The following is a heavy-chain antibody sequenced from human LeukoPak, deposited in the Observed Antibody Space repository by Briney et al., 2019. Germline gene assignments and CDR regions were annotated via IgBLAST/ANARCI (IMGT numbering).Heavy chain of an antibody. J-gene: IGHJ3*02. Sequence: GGSLRLSCAASGFTFSGYAMSWVRQAPGRGLEWISHISSSGSTIYYADSVKGRFTISRDNAKNSLYLQMNSLRAEDTAVYYCARVDSSSWYAGGAFDIWGQGTMVTVSS. CDR3: ARVDSSSWYAGGAFDI. CDR2: ISSSGSTI. V-gene: IGHV3-11*01. CDR1: GFTFSGYA. D-gene: IGHD6-13*01.